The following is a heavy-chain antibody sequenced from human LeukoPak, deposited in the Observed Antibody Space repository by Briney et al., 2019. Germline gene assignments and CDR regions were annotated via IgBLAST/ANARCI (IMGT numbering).Heavy chain of an antibody. CDR1: GFSFSSYW. J-gene: IGHJ3*01. CDR3: AREDYYGSGNYVALGDAFDV. CDR2: IKQDGSEK. D-gene: IGHD3-10*01. Sequence: GGSLRLSCEASGFSFSSYWMTWVRQAPGKGLEWVANIKQDGSEKYYVDSVKGRFTISRDNAKISVFLQMNSLRAEDTAVYYCAREDYYGSGNYVALGDAFDVWGRGTTVTVSS. V-gene: IGHV3-7*01.